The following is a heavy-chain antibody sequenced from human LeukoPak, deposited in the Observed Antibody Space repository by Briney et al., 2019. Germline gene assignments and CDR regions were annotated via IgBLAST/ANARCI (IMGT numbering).Heavy chain of an antibody. J-gene: IGHJ4*02. CDR2: IYYSGST. CDR3: ARENYYYGSGGFDY. V-gene: IGHV4-59*01. D-gene: IGHD3-10*01. CDR1: GGSISSYY. Sequence: SETLSLTCTVSGGSISSYYWSWIRQPPGKGLEWIGYIYYSGSTNYNPSLKSRVTISVDTSRNQFSLKLSSVTAADTAVYYCARENYYYGSGGFDYWGQGTLVTVSS.